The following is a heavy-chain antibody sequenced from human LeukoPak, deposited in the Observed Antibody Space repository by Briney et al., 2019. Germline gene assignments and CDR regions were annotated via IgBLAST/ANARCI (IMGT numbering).Heavy chain of an antibody. Sequence: ASVKVSCKASGYTFTSYGISWVRQAPGQGLEWMGWISAYNGNTNYAQKLQGRVTMTRDTSISTAYMELSRLRSDDTAVYYCARPNLVDTAMAWDAFDIWGQGTMVTVSS. CDR2: ISAYNGNT. V-gene: IGHV1-18*01. CDR1: GYTFTSYG. J-gene: IGHJ3*02. D-gene: IGHD5-18*01. CDR3: ARPNLVDTAMAWDAFDI.